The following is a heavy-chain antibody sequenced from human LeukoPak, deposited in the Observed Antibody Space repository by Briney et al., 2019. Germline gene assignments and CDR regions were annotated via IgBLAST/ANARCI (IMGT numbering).Heavy chain of an antibody. D-gene: IGHD6-13*01. CDR1: GGSISSHY. CDR3: ARVKIQARGIAAAGTFDY. CDR2: IYYSGST. J-gene: IGHJ4*02. V-gene: IGHV4-59*11. Sequence: PSETLSLTCTVSGGSISSHYWSWIRQPPGKGLEWIGCIYYSGSTNYNPSLKSRVTISVDTSKNQFSLKLSSVTAADTAVYYCARVKIQARGIAAAGTFDYWGQGTLVTVSS.